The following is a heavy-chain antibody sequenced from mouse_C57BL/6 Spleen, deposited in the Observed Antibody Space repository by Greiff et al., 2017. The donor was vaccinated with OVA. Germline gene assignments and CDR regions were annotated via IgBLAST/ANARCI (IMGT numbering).Heavy chain of an antibody. Sequence: EVHLVESGGGLVKPGGSLKLSCAASGFTFSDYGMHWVRQAPEKGLEWVAYISSGSSTIYYADTVKGRFTISRDNAKNTLFLQRTSLRSEDTAMYYCAREKLRPFDYWGQGTTLTVSS. D-gene: IGHD2-4*01. CDR3: AREKLRPFDY. CDR1: GFTFSDYG. J-gene: IGHJ2*01. V-gene: IGHV5-17*01. CDR2: ISSGSSTI.